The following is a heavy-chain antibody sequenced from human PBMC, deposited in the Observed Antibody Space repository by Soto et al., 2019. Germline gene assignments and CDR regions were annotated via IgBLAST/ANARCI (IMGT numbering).Heavy chain of an antibody. Sequence: GGSLRLSCAASGFTFSSYGMHWVRQAPGKGLEWVAVIWYDGSNKYYADSVKGRFTISRDNSKNTLYLQMNSLRAEDTAVYYCARGSYCSGGSCYYNCFDPWGQGTLVTVSS. CDR2: IWYDGSNK. J-gene: IGHJ5*02. CDR3: ARGSYCSGGSCYYNCFDP. CDR1: GFTFSSYG. D-gene: IGHD2-15*01. V-gene: IGHV3-33*01.